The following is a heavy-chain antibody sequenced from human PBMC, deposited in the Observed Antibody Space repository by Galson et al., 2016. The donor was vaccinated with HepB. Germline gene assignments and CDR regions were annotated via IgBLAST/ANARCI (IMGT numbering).Heavy chain of an antibody. D-gene: IGHD1-26*01. CDR1: GYSFSDHW. J-gene: IGHJ5*02. CDR2: IDPSDSYT. Sequence: QSGAEVKKPGESLRISCKASGYSFSDHWIIWVRQMPGKGLEYLGRIDPSDSYTSYSPPFQGHVSISADTSIRTAYLQWRSLKASDTALYYCARRQVMVGSRDWFDPWGQGTLVTVSS. V-gene: IGHV5-10-1*01. CDR3: ARRQVMVGSRDWFDP.